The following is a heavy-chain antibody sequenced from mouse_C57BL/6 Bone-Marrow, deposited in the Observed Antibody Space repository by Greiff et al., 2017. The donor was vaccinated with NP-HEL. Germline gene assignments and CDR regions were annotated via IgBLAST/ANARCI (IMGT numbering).Heavy chain of an antibody. CDR1: GFTFSDYG. CDR2: ISSGSSTI. V-gene: IGHV5-17*01. D-gene: IGHD2-4*01. Sequence: EVMLVESGGGLVKPGGSLKLSCAASGFTFSDYGMHWVRQAPEKGLEWVAYISSGSSTIYYADTVKGRFTISRDNAKNTLFLQMTSRRSEDTAMYYCARTYYDYGDYFDYWGQGTTLTVSS. CDR3: ARTYYDYGDYFDY. J-gene: IGHJ2*01.